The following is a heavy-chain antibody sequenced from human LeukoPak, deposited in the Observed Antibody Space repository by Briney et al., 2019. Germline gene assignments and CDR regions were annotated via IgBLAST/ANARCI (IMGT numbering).Heavy chain of an antibody. V-gene: IGHV3-21*01. CDR1: GFTFSSYS. CDR2: ISGSSSYI. D-gene: IGHD5-12*01. Sequence: GGSLRLSCAASGFTFSSYSMNWVRQAPGKGREWVSSISGSSSYIYYADSVKGRFTISRDNAKNSLYLQMNSLRAEDTAVYYCARTYSGYDRYFDYWGQGTLVTVSS. CDR3: ARTYSGYDRYFDY. J-gene: IGHJ4*02.